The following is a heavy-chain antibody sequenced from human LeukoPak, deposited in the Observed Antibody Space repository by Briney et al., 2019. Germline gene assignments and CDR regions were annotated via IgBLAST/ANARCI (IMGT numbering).Heavy chain of an antibody. D-gene: IGHD3-10*01. CDR2: VSTSGRRT. V-gene: IGHV3-23*01. CDR1: GLTFTDHG. J-gene: IGHJ4*02. CDR3: ATSYYGSGSFTYSDN. Sequence: PGGSLRLSCEASGLTFTDHGMSWVRQAPGMGLEWVSLVSTSGRRTSYVDSVRGRFTISRDNSKNTVYLQMNSLRVEDTAIYYCATSYYGSGSFTYSDNWGQGTLVTVSS.